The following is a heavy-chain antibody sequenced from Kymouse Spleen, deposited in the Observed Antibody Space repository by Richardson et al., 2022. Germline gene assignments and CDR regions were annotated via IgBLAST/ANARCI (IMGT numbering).Heavy chain of an antibody. D-gene: IGHD2-8*01. V-gene: IGHV3-30*18. CDR1: GFTFSSYG. CDR2: ISYDGSNK. Sequence: QVQLVESGGGVVQPGRSLRLSCAASGFTFSSYGMHWVRQAPGKGLEWVAVISYDGSNKYYADSVKGRFTISRDNSKNTLYLQMNSLRAEDTAVYYCAKVPYCTNGVCSDYWGQGTLVTVSS. CDR3: AKVPYCTNGVCSDY. J-gene: IGHJ4*02.